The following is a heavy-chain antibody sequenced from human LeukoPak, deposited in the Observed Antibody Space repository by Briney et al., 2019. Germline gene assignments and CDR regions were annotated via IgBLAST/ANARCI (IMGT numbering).Heavy chain of an antibody. CDR3: ASYYASGSYYYDY. CDR2: IYPGDSDT. D-gene: IGHD3-10*01. CDR1: GYNFNTYW. Sequence: GESLKISCKGSGYNFNTYWIVWVRQMPGKGLEWKGIIYPGDSDTKYSPSFQGQVTISADKSISTAYLQWDSLKASDTAMYYCASYYASGSYYYDYWGQGTLVTVSS. V-gene: IGHV5-51*01. J-gene: IGHJ4*02.